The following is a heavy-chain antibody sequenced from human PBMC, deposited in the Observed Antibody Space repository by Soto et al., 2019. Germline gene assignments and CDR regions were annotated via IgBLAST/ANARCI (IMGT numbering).Heavy chain of an antibody. CDR1: GYTFTSYD. J-gene: IGHJ6*02. CDR2: MNPNSGNT. V-gene: IGHV1-8*01. D-gene: IGHD1-26*01. Sequence: ASVKVSFKASGYTFTSYDINWVRQATGQELEWMGWMNPNSGNTGYAQKFQGRVTMTRNTSISTAYMELSSLRSEDTAVYYCAGHGGSGSYDWDYYYYYGMDVWGQGTTVTVSS. CDR3: AGHGGSGSYDWDYYYYYGMDV.